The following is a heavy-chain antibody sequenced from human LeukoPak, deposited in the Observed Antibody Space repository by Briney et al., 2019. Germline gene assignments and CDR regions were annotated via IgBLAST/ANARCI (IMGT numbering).Heavy chain of an antibody. D-gene: IGHD3-10*01. CDR3: ARKYYYATIDY. Sequence: GGSLRLSCAASGFTFSSYGMSWVRQAPGKGLEWVSAISGSGGSTYYADSVKGRFTISRDNSKNTLYLQMNSLRAEDTAVYYCARKYYYATIDYWGQGTLVTVSS. J-gene: IGHJ4*02. V-gene: IGHV3-23*01. CDR1: GFTFSSYG. CDR2: ISGSGGST.